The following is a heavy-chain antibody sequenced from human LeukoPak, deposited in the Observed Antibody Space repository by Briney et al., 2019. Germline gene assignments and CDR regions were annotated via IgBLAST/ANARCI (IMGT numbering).Heavy chain of an antibody. D-gene: IGHD3-22*01. CDR3: AREPYYYGSSALYFDY. Sequence: PGRSLRLSCAASGFTFSSYGMHWVRQAPGKGLEWVAVISYDGSNKYYADSVKGRFTISRDNAKNSLYLQINSLRAEDAAVYYCAREPYYYGSSALYFDYRGQGTLVTVSS. V-gene: IGHV3-30*03. CDR2: ISYDGSNK. J-gene: IGHJ4*02. CDR1: GFTFSSYG.